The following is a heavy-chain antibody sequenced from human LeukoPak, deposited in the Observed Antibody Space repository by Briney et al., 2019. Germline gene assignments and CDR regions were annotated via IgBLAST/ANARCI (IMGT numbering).Heavy chain of an antibody. V-gene: IGHV1-69*04. CDR1: GGTFSSYA. J-gene: IGHJ4*02. D-gene: IGHD6-19*01. Sequence: GASVKVSCKASGGTFSSYAISWVRQAPGQGLEWMGRIIPILGIANYAQKFQGRVTITADKSTSTAYMELSSLRSEDTAVYYCARALGGGSSSGWYYYWGQGTLVTVSS. CDR2: IIPILGIA. CDR3: ARALGGGSSSGWYYY.